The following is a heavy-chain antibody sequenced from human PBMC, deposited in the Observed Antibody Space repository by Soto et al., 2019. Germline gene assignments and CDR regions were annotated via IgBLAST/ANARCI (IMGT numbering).Heavy chain of an antibody. V-gene: IGHV5-51*01. CDR3: ARRRKYSSTGGAFDI. CDR2: IYPGDSDT. D-gene: IGHD6-19*01. J-gene: IGHJ3*02. CDR1: GYSLTSYW. Sequence: GESLKISCKGSGYSLTSYWIGWVRQMPGKGLEWMGIIYPGDSDTRYSPSFQGQVTISADKSISTAYLQWSSLKASDTAMYYCARRRKYSSTGGAFDIWGQGTMVTVSS.